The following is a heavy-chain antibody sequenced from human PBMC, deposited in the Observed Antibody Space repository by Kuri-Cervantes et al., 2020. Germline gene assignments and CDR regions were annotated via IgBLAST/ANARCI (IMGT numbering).Heavy chain of an antibody. J-gene: IGHJ5*02. D-gene: IGHD3-10*01. CDR1: GYTFTSYG. V-gene: IGHV1-18*01. CDR2: ISAYNGNT. CDR3: ARGYTYYYGSGSYYTVRFDP. Sequence: ASVKVSCKASGYTFTSYGISWVRRAPGQGLEWMGWISAYNGNTNYAQKLQGRVTMTTDTSTSTAYMELRSLRSDDTAVYYCARGYTYYYGSGSYYTVRFDPWGQGTLVTVSS.